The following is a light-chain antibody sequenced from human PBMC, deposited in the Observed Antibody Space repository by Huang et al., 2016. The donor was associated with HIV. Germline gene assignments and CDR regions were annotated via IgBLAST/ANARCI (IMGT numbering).Light chain of an antibody. CDR3: QQYNNWPPIT. J-gene: IGKJ5*01. V-gene: IGKV3-15*01. Sequence: EIVMTQSPVTLSVSPGERATLSCRASQSVSSNFAWYQHKRGQAPRLLIYGAATRATGVPARCSGSGSGTEFTLTISSLQSEDFALYYCQQYNNWPPITFGQGTRLEIK. CDR1: QSVSSN. CDR2: GAA.